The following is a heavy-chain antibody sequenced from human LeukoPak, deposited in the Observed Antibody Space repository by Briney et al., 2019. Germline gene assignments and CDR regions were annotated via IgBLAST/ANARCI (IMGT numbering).Heavy chain of an antibody. J-gene: IGHJ6*04. V-gene: IGHV3-21*01. CDR3: AELGITMIGGV. CDR2: ITTSSSYT. CDR1: GLSFSSYN. Sequence: GGSLRLSCEASGLSFSSYNMDWVRQTPGKGLEWISSITTSSSYTFYADSVKGRFTISRDNARNSLYLQMNSLTAEDTAVYYCAELGITMIGGVWGKGTTVTISS. D-gene: IGHD3-10*02.